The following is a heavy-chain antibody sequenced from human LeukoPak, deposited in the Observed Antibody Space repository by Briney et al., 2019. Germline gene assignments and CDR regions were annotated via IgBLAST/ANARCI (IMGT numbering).Heavy chain of an antibody. J-gene: IGHJ6*03. D-gene: IGHD3-9*01. V-gene: IGHV1-8*01. Sequence: ASVKVSCKASGYTFTSYDINWVRQATGQGLEWMGWMNPNSGNTGYAQKFQGRVTMTRNTSIDTAYMEPSSLRSEDTAVYYCARAGPPFPVLRYTDYYYYMDVWGKGTTVTISS. CDR2: MNPNSGNT. CDR3: ARAGPPFPVLRYTDYYYYMDV. CDR1: GYTFTSYD.